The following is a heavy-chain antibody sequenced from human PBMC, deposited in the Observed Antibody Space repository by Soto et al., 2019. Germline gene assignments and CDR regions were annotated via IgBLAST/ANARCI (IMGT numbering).Heavy chain of an antibody. D-gene: IGHD4-17*01. CDR1: GGSISSSNW. CDR3: ARVGGYGESARGGYYYYYGRDV. CDR2: IDHSGST. V-gene: IGHV4-4*02. Sequence: QVQLQESGPGLVKPSGTLSLTCAVSGGSISSSNWWRWVRQPPGKGLEWIGEIDHSGSTNYNPSLKSRVTISVDKSKSQFSLKLSSVTAADEAGYYCARVGGYGESARGGYYYYYGRDVWGQGTTVTVSS. J-gene: IGHJ6*02.